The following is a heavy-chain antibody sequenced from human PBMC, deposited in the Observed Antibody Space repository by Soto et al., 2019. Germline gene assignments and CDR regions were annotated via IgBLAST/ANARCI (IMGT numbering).Heavy chain of an antibody. Sequence: PGGSLRLSCAASGFTFNSYAMKWVRQAPGKGLEWVSGISRSGDTTSYADSVKGRFTISRDNSENTLYLQMNSLRVEDTALYYWAKDLYDYIWGTYRGFDSWGQGTLVTVSS. CDR1: GFTFNSYA. CDR2: ISRSGDTT. D-gene: IGHD3-16*02. CDR3: AKDLYDYIWGTYRGFDS. V-gene: IGHV3-23*01. J-gene: IGHJ5*01.